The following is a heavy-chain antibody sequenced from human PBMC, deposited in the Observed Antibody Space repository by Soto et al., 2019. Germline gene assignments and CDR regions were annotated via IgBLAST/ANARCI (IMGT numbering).Heavy chain of an antibody. Sequence: GGSLRLSCAVSGFTFSSSEMYWVRQAPGKGLEWISYIHPSGQPIFYADSVKGRFTISRDNANNSLFLQMNSLRAEDTAVYYCARRAIRWGQGTMVTVSS. CDR3: ARRAIR. V-gene: IGHV3-48*03. D-gene: IGHD2-21*01. CDR1: GFTFSSSE. J-gene: IGHJ3*01. CDR2: IHPSGQPI.